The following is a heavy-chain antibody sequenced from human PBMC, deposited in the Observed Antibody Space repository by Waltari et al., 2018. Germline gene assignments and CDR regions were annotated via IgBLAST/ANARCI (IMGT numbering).Heavy chain of an antibody. CDR1: GGSVRDGIYY. CDR3: ARQSYGSGTYEFDF. CDR2: VYSRGRP. V-gene: IGHV4-39*01. J-gene: IGHJ4*02. Sequence: QVQLQESGPRLVKPSETLSLTCTVSGGSVRDGIYYWAWIRQPPGKGLEWIGSVYSRGRPNAKSSLKSRVTMSVDMSKNQFALRLTSVTAADTATYYCARQSYGSGTYEFDFWGQGALVTVSS. D-gene: IGHD3-10*01.